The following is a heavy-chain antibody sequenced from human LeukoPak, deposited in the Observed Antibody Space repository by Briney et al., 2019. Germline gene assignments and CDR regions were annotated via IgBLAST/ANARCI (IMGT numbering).Heavy chain of an antibody. V-gene: IGHV1-2*02. D-gene: IGHD5-12*01. CDR2: INPNSGGT. Sequence: RASVKVSCKASGYTFTGYYMHWVRQAPGQGLGWMGWINPNSGGTNYAQKFQGRVTMTRDTSISTAYMELSRLRSDDTAVYYCARSLYSGYDLGYWGQGTLVTVSS. J-gene: IGHJ4*02. CDR1: GYTFTGYY. CDR3: ARSLYSGYDLGY.